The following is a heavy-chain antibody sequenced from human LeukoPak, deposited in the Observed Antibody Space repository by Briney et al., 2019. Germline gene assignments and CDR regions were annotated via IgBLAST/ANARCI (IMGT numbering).Heavy chain of an antibody. CDR2: ICGSGDTT. J-gene: IGHJ4*02. CDR1: GFTFSNYA. CDR3: ARERSGSCYSPNDY. D-gene: IGHD2-15*01. V-gene: IGHV3-23*01. Sequence: GGSLRLSCAASGFTFSNYAMSWVRQAPGKGLEWVSAICGSGDTTYYADSVKGRFTISRDTSKNTLYLQMNSLRAEETAIYYCARERSGSCYSPNDYWGQGTLVTVSS.